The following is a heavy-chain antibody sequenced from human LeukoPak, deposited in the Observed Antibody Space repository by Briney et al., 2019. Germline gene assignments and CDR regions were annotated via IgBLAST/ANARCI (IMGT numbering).Heavy chain of an antibody. CDR1: GFTFSSYG. CDR2: ISGSGGST. CDR3: AKDSSGYYLKSAHYYYMDV. V-gene: IGHV3-23*01. D-gene: IGHD3-22*01. J-gene: IGHJ6*03. Sequence: GGSLRLSCAASGFTFSSYGMHWVRQAPGKGLEWVSAISGSGGSTYYADSVKGRFTISRDNSKNTLYLQMNSLRAEDTAVYYCAKDSSGYYLKSAHYYYMDVWGKGTTVTISS.